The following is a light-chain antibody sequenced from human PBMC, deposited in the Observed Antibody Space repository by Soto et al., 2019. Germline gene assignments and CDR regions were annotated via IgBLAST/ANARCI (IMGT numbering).Light chain of an antibody. V-gene: IGKV3-11*01. CDR2: DTS. Sequence: EIVLTQSPATLSLSPGERATLFCRASQSLSSFLAWFQQKPGQAPRLLIYDTSNRATGIPARFSGSGSGTDFTLTISSLEPADFAVYFCQQRANWPLTFGGGTKVEIK. CDR1: QSLSSF. J-gene: IGKJ4*01. CDR3: QQRANWPLT.